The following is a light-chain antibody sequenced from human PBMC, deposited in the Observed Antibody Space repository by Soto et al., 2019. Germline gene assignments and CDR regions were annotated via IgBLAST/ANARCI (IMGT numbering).Light chain of an antibody. CDR1: HSVSSY. CDR3: QHYNNWPPWT. Sequence: EIVLTQSPVTLSLSPGERATLSCRASHSVSSYLAWYQQKPGQAPRLLIYDASNRAADIPARFSASGSGTDFTLTISSLEPEDFAVYYCQHYNNWPPWTFGQGTKVDIK. CDR2: DAS. J-gene: IGKJ1*01. V-gene: IGKV3-11*01.